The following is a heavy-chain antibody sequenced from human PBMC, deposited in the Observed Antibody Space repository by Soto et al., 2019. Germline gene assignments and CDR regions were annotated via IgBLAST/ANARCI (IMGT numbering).Heavy chain of an antibody. V-gene: IGHV3-7*01. CDR3: ARGGTPSATGVGC. D-gene: IGHD3-10*01. CDR2: IKEDGGEK. CDR1: GFTFKNHW. Sequence: EVELAESGGGLVQPGGSLRLSCAASGFTFKNHWMSWVRQAPGKGLEWVANIKEDGGEKYLVDAVKGRFVISRDNAKNSLYLEMNSLRGEDTAVYYCARGGTPSATGVGCWGQGTLVTVSS. J-gene: IGHJ4*02.